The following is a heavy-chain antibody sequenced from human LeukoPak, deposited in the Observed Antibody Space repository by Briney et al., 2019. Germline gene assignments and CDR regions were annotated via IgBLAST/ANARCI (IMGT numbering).Heavy chain of an antibody. CDR3: ASHYYDSSGSDY. Sequence: ASVTVSCKASGYTFTSYAMHWVRQAPGQRLEWMGWINAGNGNTKYSQKFQGRVTITRDTSASTAYMELSSLRSEDTAVNYCASHYYDSSGSDYWGQGTLVTVSS. CDR2: INAGNGNT. CDR1: GYTFTSYA. D-gene: IGHD3-22*01. V-gene: IGHV1-3*01. J-gene: IGHJ4*02.